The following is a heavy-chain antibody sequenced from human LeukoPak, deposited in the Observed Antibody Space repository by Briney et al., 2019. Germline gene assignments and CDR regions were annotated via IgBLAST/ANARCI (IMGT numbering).Heavy chain of an antibody. V-gene: IGHV1-2*02. CDR1: GYTFTGYY. Sequence: ASVKVSCKASGYTFTGYYMHWVRQAPGQGLEWMGWINPNSGGTNYAQKFQGRVTMTRDTSISTAYMELSRLRSDDTAVHYCARESRLLSFGELPNYFDYWGQGNLVTVSS. CDR2: INPNSGGT. CDR3: ARESRLLSFGELPNYFDY. D-gene: IGHD3-10*01. J-gene: IGHJ4*02.